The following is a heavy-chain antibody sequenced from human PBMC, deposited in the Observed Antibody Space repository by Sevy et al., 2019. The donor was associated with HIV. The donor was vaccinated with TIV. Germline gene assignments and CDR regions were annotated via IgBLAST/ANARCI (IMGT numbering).Heavy chain of an antibody. CDR1: GYSISSGYY. CDR3: AREFSEVSRPHTTTRNWFDP. Sequence: SETLSLTCTVSGYSISSGYYWGWIRQPPGKGLEWIGSIYHSGSTYYNPSLKSRVTISVDTSKNQFSLKLSSVTAADTAVYYCAREFSEVSRPHTTTRNWFDPWGQGTLVTVSS. CDR2: IYHSGST. J-gene: IGHJ5*02. D-gene: IGHD1-1*01. V-gene: IGHV4-38-2*02.